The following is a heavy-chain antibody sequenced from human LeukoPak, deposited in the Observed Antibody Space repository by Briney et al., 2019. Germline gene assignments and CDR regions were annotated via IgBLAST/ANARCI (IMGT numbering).Heavy chain of an antibody. V-gene: IGHV4-39*01. CDR3: ARLLSYNVLTDNYYKYYMDV. CDR2: VAYTGST. D-gene: IGHD3-9*01. J-gene: IGHJ6*03. Sequence: SETLSLTCIVSGDSLINTNYYWGWNRQSPGKGLEWIGSVAYTGSTYYNPSLKSRVTMSVATSKNQFALKLSSVTAADAAVYYCARLLSYNVLTDNYYKYYMDVWGKGTTVTVSS. CDR1: GDSLINTNYY.